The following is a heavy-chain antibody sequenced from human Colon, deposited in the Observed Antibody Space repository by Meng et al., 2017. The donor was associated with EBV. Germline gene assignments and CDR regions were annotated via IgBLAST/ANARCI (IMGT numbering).Heavy chain of an antibody. V-gene: IGHV4-4*03. Sequence: VQLQEARPGLVEPHGTPSLTCRVSGVSISSNLRWTWVRQPPGKGLEWIGDIDDSGSPHYNPSLNSRISISLDKSKNHFSLKVNSVTAADTAVYYCARGKQDAWELLAYWGQGALVTVSS. CDR1: GVSISSNLR. D-gene: IGHD1-26*01. J-gene: IGHJ4*02. CDR3: ARGKQDAWELLAY. CDR2: IDDSGSP.